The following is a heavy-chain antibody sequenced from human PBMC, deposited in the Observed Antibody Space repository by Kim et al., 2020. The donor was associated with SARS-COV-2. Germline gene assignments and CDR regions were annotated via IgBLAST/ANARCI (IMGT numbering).Heavy chain of an antibody. D-gene: IGHD6-13*01. CDR1: GDSIRYYY. Sequence: SETLSLTCGVSGDSIRYYYWSWIRQPPGKGLEWIGYIYYTGNTNYNPSLKSRVTISVDTSKNQSSLKLNSVPAADTAAYYCASLAAGYGMDVWGQGTTVT. V-gene: IGHV4-59*01. J-gene: IGHJ6*02. CDR3: ASLAAGYGMDV. CDR2: IYYTGNT.